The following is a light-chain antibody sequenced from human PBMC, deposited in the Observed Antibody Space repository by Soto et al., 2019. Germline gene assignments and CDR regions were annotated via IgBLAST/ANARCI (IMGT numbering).Light chain of an antibody. J-gene: IGKJ1*01. CDR1: QSVTGN. CDR2: GAS. CDR3: QQYNNWPPT. V-gene: IGKV3-15*01. Sequence: EIVMTQSPATLSVSPGERATLSCRASQSVTGNLAWYQQKPGHAPRLLIYGASTRATGIPARFSGSGSGTEFTLTISSLQSEDFAVYCCQQYNNWPPTFGQGTKVDNK.